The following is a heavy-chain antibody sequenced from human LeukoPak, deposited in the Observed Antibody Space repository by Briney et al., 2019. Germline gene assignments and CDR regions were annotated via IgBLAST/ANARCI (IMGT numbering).Heavy chain of an antibody. CDR1: GYTFTTYA. CDR3: ARGRSYSSGWYFGSRPAYFDY. CDR2: INTNTGNP. Sequence: GASVKVSCKASGYTFTTYAMNWVGQAPGQGLEWMGWINTNTGNPTYAQGFTGRFVFSLDTSVSTAYLQISSLKAEDTAVYYCARGRSYSSGWYFGSRPAYFDYWGQGTLVTVSS. D-gene: IGHD6-19*01. J-gene: IGHJ4*02. V-gene: IGHV7-4-1*02.